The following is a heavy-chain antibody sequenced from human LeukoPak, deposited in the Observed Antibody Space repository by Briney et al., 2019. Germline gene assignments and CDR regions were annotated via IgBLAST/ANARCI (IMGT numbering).Heavy chain of an antibody. CDR1: GFTFSSYW. V-gene: IGHV3-74*01. CDR2: IKGDGSST. D-gene: IGHD5-18*01. J-gene: IGHJ4*02. CDR3: ARDGYSFGHDYDY. Sequence: GGSLRLSCAASGFTFSSYWMHWVRHTPGKGLVWVSRIKGDGSSTSYADSVKGRFTISRDNAKNTLYLQMNSLRAEDTAVYYCARDGYSFGHDYDYWGQGTLVTVSS.